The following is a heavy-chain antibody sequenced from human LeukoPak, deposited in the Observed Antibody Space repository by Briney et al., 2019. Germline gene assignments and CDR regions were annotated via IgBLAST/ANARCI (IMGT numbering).Heavy chain of an antibody. D-gene: IGHD6-13*01. J-gene: IGHJ3*02. CDR3: ARGAAAAGLDAFDI. Sequence: GGSLRLSCAASGFTFSSYSMNWVRQAPGKGLEWVSSISSSSNYIYYADSVKGRFTISRDNAKNSLYLQMNSLRAEDTAVYYCARGAAAAGLDAFDIWGQGTMVTVSS. CDR1: GFTFSSYS. CDR2: ISSSSNYI. V-gene: IGHV3-21*01.